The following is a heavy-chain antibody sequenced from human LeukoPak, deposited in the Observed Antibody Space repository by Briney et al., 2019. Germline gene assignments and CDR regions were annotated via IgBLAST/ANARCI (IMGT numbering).Heavy chain of an antibody. CDR2: ISGSGGST. CDR3: AKFLPTHIVVANYYFDY. V-gene: IGHV3-23*01. D-gene: IGHD2-21*01. J-gene: IGHJ4*02. Sequence: GGSLRLSCAVSGFSFSNYGMHWVRQAPGKGLEWVSAISGSGGSTYYADSVKGRFTISRDNSKNTLYLQMNSLRAEDTAVYYCAKFLPTHIVVANYYFDYWGQGTLVTVSS. CDR1: GFSFSNYG.